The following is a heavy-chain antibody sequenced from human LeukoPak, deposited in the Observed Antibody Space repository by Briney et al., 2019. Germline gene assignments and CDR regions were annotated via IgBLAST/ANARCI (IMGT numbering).Heavy chain of an antibody. CDR3: AKGVKTGNYYDSSGLGADY. CDR1: GFTFSSYA. CDR2: VSGSGGST. D-gene: IGHD3-22*01. Sequence: GGSLRLSCAASGFTFSSYAMSWVRQAPGKGLEWVSAVSGSGGSTYYADSVKGRFTISRDNSKNTLNMQMNSLRAEDTAVYYCAKGVKTGNYYDSSGLGADYWGQGTLVTVSS. V-gene: IGHV3-23*01. J-gene: IGHJ4*02.